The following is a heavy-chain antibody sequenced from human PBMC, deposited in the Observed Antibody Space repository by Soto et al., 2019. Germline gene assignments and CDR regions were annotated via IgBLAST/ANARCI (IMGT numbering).Heavy chain of an antibody. V-gene: IGHV5-51*01. D-gene: IGHD6-13*01. CDR3: ARPAAGIWAYDY. J-gene: IGHJ4*02. CDR1: GYSFTSYW. CDR2: IYPGDSDT. Sequence: GESLKISWRGSGYSFTSYWIGWVRQMPGKGLEGTGSIYPGDSDTRYSPSFQGKVTISADESISTAYLQWSSLKASDTAMYYCARPAAGIWAYDYWGQGTLVTVSS.